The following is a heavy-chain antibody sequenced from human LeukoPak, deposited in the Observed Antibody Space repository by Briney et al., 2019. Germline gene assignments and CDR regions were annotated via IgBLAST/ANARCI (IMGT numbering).Heavy chain of an antibody. J-gene: IGHJ5*02. Sequence: PSQTLSLTCTVSGGSISSGSYYWSWIRQPAGKGLEWIGRIYTSGSTNYNPSLKGRVTISVDTSKNQFSLKLSSVTAADTAVYYCARELLGYCSSTSCHTADWFDPWGQGTLVTVSS. CDR2: IYTSGST. CDR3: ARELLGYCSSTSCHTADWFDP. V-gene: IGHV4-61*02. D-gene: IGHD2-2*01. CDR1: GGSISSGSYY.